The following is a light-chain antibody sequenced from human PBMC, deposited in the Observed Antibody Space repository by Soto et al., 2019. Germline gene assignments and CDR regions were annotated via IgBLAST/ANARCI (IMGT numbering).Light chain of an antibody. CDR3: SSYTGSSINTVV. J-gene: IGLJ2*01. V-gene: IGLV2-14*01. CDR2: EVS. CDR1: SSDVGKYNY. Sequence: QSALTQPASVSGSPGQSITISCTGTSSDVGKYNYVSWYQQHPAKAPKLMIFEVSNRPSGVSNRFSGSKSVNTASLTISGLQAEDEAEYYCSSYTGSSINTVVFGGGTKLTVL.